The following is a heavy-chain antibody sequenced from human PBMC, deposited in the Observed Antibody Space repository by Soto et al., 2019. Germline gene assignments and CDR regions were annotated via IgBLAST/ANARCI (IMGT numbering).Heavy chain of an antibody. CDR1: GGSISSGGYY. CDR3: ARGGCSGGSCYSNNGYFEL. V-gene: IGHV4-31*03. CDR2: IYYSGST. D-gene: IGHD2-15*01. Sequence: ASETLSLTCTVSGGSISSGGYYWSWIRQHPGKGLEWIGYIYYSGSTCYNPSLKSRVTISVNTSKNQFSLKLSSVTAADTAVYYCARGGCSGGSCYSNNGYFELWGRGTLVTVSS. J-gene: IGHJ2*01.